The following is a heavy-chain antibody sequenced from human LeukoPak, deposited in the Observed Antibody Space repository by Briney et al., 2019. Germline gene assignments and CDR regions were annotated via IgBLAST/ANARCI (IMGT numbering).Heavy chain of an antibody. CDR3: ATPPLVGATPFDY. CDR1: GYTLTELS. V-gene: IGHV1-24*01. Sequence: ASVKVSCKVSGYTLTELSMHWVRQAPGKGLEWMGGFDPEGGETIYAQKFQGRVTMTEDTSTDTAYMELSSLRSEDTAVYYCATPPLVGATPFDYWGQGTLVTVSS. CDR2: FDPEGGET. D-gene: IGHD1-26*01. J-gene: IGHJ4*02.